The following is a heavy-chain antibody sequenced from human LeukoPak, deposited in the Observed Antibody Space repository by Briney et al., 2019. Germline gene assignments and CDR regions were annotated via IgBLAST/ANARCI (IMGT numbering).Heavy chain of an antibody. CDR3: ARDNSGWLQLYYFDY. CDR1: GYTFTGYY. D-gene: IGHD1-1*01. Sequence: GASVKVSCKASGYTFTGYYMHWVRQAPGQGLEWMGRINPNSGGTNYAQKFQGRVTMTRDTSVSTAYMELSRLRSDDTAVYYCARDNSGWLQLYYFDYWGQGTLVTVSS. CDR2: INPNSGGT. J-gene: IGHJ4*02. V-gene: IGHV1-2*06.